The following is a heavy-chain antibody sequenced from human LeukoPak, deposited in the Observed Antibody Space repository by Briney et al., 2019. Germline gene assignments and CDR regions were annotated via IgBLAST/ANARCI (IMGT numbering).Heavy chain of an antibody. CDR1: GGSISGSNYY. Sequence: SETLSLTCTVSGGSISGSNYYWGWIRQPPGKGLEWIGNVYHSGSTNYNPSLKSRVTISVDTSKNQFSLKLSSVTAADTAVYYCARGYGSGSYYRGYYYYYYMDVWGKGTTVTISS. CDR3: ARGYGSGSYYRGYYYYYYMDV. V-gene: IGHV4-39*07. J-gene: IGHJ6*03. CDR2: VYHSGST. D-gene: IGHD3-10*01.